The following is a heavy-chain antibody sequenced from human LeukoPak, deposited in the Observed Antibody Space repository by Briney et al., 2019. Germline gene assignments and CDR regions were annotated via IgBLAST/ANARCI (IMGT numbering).Heavy chain of an antibody. D-gene: IGHD2-2*01. V-gene: IGHV3-7*01. J-gene: IGHJ6*03. CDR1: EFTLRNYW. Sequence: GGSLRLSCAASEFTLRNYWMSWVRQAPGKGLEWVATIKEDGSEKYYVDSVKGRFTISRENAKNSLYLQMNNLRAEDTAVYYCARSFYGHDPYYCYMDVWGKGTTVTVSS. CDR2: IKEDGSEK. CDR3: ARSFYGHDPYYCYMDV.